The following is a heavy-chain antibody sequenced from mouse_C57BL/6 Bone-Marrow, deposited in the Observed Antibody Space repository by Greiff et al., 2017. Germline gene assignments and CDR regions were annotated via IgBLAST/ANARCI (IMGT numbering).Heavy chain of an antibody. J-gene: IGHJ3*01. V-gene: IGHV1-82*01. CDR3: ARRGGFAY. CDR1: GYAFSSSW. Sequence: VQLQQSGPELVKPGASVKISCKASGYAFSSSWMNWVKQRPGKGLEWIGRIYPGDGDTNYNGKFKGKATLTADKSSSTAYMQLSSLTSEDSAVYFCARRGGFAYWGQGTLVTVSA. CDR2: IYPGDGDT.